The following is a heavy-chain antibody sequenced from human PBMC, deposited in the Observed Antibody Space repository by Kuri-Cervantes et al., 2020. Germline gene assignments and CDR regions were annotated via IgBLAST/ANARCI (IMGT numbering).Heavy chain of an antibody. CDR3: ARDGGYSSSWYKGFDP. J-gene: IGHJ5*02. CDR1: GDSISSSNYY. V-gene: IGHV4-39*07. D-gene: IGHD6-13*01. CDR2: IYYSGST. Sequence: SETLSLTCTVSGDSISSSNYYWGWIRQPPGKGLEWIGSIYYSGSTYPKSSLKSRVTISVDTSKNQFSLKLSSVTAADTAVYYCARDGGYSSSWYKGFDPWGQGTLVTVSS.